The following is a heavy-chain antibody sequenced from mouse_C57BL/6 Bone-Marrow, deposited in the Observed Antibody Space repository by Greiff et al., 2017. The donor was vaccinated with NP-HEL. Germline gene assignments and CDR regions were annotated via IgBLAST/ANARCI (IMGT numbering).Heavy chain of an antibody. CDR3: ARHDPGDHAKDY. V-gene: IGHV5-2*01. CDR2: INSDGGST. Sequence: EVKLMESGGGLAQPGASLKLSCESNEYEFPSHDMSWVRKTPEKRLELVAAINSDGGSTYYPDTMERRFIISRDNTKKTLYLQMSSLRSEDTALYYCARHDPGDHAKDYWGQGTSVTVSS. J-gene: IGHJ4*01. CDR1: EYEFPSHD.